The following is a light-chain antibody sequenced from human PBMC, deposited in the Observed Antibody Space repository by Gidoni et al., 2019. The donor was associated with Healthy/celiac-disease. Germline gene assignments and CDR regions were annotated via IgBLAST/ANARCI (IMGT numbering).Light chain of an antibody. Sequence: DIQMTQSPSPLSASVGDSVTITCKASQDIINYLNCYQQKPGKVLNLLIYDASNLETGVTSRFSGSGSGTDFTFTISSLQPEDIATYYCQQYDSFGGXTKVEIK. V-gene: IGKV1-33*01. CDR1: QDIINY. CDR3: QQYDS. J-gene: IGKJ4*01. CDR2: DAS.